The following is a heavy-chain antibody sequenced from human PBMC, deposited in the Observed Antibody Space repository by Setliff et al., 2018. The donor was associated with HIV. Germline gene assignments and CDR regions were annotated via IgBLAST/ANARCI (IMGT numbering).Heavy chain of an antibody. D-gene: IGHD1-26*01. J-gene: IGHJ4*02. Sequence: PSETLSLTCAVYGGSFSGYYWSWIRQPLGKGLEWIGEINHSGSTNYNMSLWSRVTISLDASRNQFSLELISVTAADTAVYYCAGGPGTTSIDYWAQGTLVTVSS. CDR1: GGSFSGYY. CDR2: INHSGST. CDR3: AGGPGTTSIDY. V-gene: IGHV4-34*01.